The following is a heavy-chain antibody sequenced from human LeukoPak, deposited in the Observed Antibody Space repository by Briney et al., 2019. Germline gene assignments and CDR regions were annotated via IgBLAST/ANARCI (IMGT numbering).Heavy chain of an antibody. CDR1: GLTVSSNY. CDR2: IHTNGNT. V-gene: IGHV3-53*01. D-gene: IGHD6-25*01. Sequence: GGSLRLSCAASGLTVSSNYMTWVRQAPGKGLEWVSIIHTNGNTYYADSVEGRFTISRDNSKNTLYLQMNSLRTEDTAVYYCASSRTAASSNWFDPWGQGTLVTVSS. CDR3: ASSRTAASSNWFDP. J-gene: IGHJ5*02.